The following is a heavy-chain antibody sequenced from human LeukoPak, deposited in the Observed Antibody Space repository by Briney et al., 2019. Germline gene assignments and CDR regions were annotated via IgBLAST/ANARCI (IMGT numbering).Heavy chain of an antibody. J-gene: IGHJ4*01. V-gene: IGHV3-43*02. CDR2: ISGGGGST. Sequence: GGSLRLSCAASGFTFDDYAMHWVRQAPGKGLEWVSLISGGGGSTYYADSVKGRFTISRDNSKPSLYLQMNSLRTEDTALYYCSKDKIPNTNGSVDYFDNWGRGTLVTVSS. D-gene: IGHD3-10*01. CDR3: SKDKIPNTNGSVDYFDN. CDR1: GFTFDDYA.